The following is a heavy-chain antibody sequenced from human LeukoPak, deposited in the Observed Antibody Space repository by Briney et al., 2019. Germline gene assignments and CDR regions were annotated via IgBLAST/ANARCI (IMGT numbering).Heavy chain of an antibody. V-gene: IGHV4-59*01. D-gene: IGHD5-24*01. Sequence: SETLFLTCTVSGGSISSYYWSWIRQPPGKALEWIGYIYYSGSTNYNPSLKSRVTISVDTSKNQFSLKLSSVTAADTAVYYCARDRPSDGYNYAYYGMDVWGQGTTVTVSS. J-gene: IGHJ6*02. CDR2: IYYSGST. CDR1: GGSISSYY. CDR3: ARDRPSDGYNYAYYGMDV.